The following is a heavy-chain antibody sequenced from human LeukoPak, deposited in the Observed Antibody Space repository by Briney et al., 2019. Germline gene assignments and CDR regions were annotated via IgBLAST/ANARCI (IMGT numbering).Heavy chain of an antibody. CDR1: SGSFSGYY. CDR2: INHSGST. CDR3: ARDGIAAAGTEGVYYYYMDV. Sequence: SETLSLTCAVYSGSFSGYYWSWIRQPPGKGLEWIGEINHSGSTNYNPSLNSRVTISVDTSKNQFSLKLSSVTAADTAVYYCARDGIAAAGTEGVYYYYMDVWGKGTTVTVSS. V-gene: IGHV4-34*01. D-gene: IGHD6-13*01. J-gene: IGHJ6*03.